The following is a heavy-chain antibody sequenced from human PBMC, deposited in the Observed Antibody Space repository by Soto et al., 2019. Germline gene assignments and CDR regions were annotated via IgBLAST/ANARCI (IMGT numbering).Heavy chain of an antibody. CDR3: TTGIYYDILTGYHNVAY. CDR2: IKSKTDGGTA. J-gene: IGHJ4*02. CDR1: GFNLSHPW. Sequence: GGSLRLSCVASGFNLSHPWMTWFRQAAGKGLEWVGRIKSKTDGGTADYAAPVKGRATISRDDSKNTVYLQMNSLKTEDTAVYYCTTGIYYDILTGYHNVAYWGQGALVTVS. V-gene: IGHV3-15*01. D-gene: IGHD3-9*01.